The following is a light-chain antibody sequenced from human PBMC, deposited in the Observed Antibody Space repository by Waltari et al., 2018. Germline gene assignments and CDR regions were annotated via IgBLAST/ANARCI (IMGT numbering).Light chain of an antibody. V-gene: IGLV2-23*01. CDR2: EGS. J-gene: IGLJ2*01. CDR3: CSYAGSSSVV. CDR1: SSAVGSYNL. Sequence: QSALTQPASVSGSPGQSITIPCTGTSSAVGSYNLVSWYKQHPGKAPKHMIYEGSKRPSGFSNRFSGSKSGNTASLTISGLQAEDEADYYCCSYAGSSSVVFGGGTKLTVL.